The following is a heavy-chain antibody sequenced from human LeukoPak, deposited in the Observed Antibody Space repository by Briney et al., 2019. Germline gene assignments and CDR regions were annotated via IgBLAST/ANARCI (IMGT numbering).Heavy chain of an antibody. CDR2: IYHSGST. CDR3: ASLGVAVAAHAFDI. J-gene: IGHJ3*02. Sequence: PSETLSLTCTVSGGSISSDGYSWNWIRQPPGKGLEWIGYIYHSGSTYYNPSLKSRVTISVDRSKNQFSLNLSSVTAADTAVYYCASLGVAVAAHAFDIWGQGTMVTVSS. V-gene: IGHV4-30-2*01. D-gene: IGHD6-19*01. CDR1: GGSISSDGYS.